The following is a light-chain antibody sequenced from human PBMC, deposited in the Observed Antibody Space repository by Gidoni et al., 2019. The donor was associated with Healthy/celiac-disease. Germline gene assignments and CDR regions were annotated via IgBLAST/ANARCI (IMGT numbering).Light chain of an antibody. J-gene: IGKJ2*01. CDR2: GAS. CDR3: QQYGSSPPYT. V-gene: IGKV3-20*01. Sequence: VLKQSPGTLSLSPGERATLSCRASQSVSSSYLAWYQQKPGQAPRLLIYGASSRSTGIPDRFSGSGSGTDFTLTISRLEPEDFAVYYCQQYGSSPPYTFGQGTKLEIK. CDR1: QSVSSSY.